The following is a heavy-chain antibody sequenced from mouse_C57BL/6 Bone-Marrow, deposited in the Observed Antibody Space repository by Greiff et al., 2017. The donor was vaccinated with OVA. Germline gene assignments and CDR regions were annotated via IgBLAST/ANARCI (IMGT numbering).Heavy chain of an antibody. V-gene: IGHV1-52*01. CDR2: IDPSDSET. CDR3: AREIYDGYIDY. CDR1: GYTFTSYW. D-gene: IGHD2-3*01. J-gene: IGHJ2*01. Sequence: QVQLKQPGAELVRPGSSVKLSCKASGYTFTSYWMHWVKQRPIQGLEWIGNIDPSDSETHYNQKFKDKATLTVDKSSSTAYMQLSSLTSEDSAVYYCAREIYDGYIDYWGQGTTLTVSS.